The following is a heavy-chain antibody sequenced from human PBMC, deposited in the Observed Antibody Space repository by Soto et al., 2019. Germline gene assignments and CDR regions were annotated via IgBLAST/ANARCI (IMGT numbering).Heavy chain of an antibody. Sequence: PGGSLSLSCAASGFTFSSFGMHWVRQAPGKGLEWVAVIYYDGSKKYYADSVKGRFTISRDDSKNTLYLQMNSLRAEDTAVYYCARWYYDFWSGRQYYFDYWGQGTLVTVSS. D-gene: IGHD3-3*01. V-gene: IGHV3-33*08. CDR1: GFTFSSFG. CDR3: ARWYYDFWSGRQYYFDY. CDR2: IYYDGSKK. J-gene: IGHJ4*02.